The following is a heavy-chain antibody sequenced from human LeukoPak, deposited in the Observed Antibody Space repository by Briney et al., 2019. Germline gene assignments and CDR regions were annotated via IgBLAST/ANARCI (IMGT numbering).Heavy chain of an antibody. J-gene: IGHJ5*01. CDR3: AKDRHAPGRYCSSTTCFPFDS. D-gene: IGHD2-2*01. Sequence: PGGSLRLSCAASGFTFSSCDTSWVRQAPGKGLEWVSAISGSGGSTYYADSVKGRFTISRDNSKSTLYLQMNSLRAEDTAVYYCAKDRHAPGRYCSSTTCFPFDSWGQGTLVTVSS. V-gene: IGHV3-23*01. CDR2: ISGSGGST. CDR1: GFTFSSCD.